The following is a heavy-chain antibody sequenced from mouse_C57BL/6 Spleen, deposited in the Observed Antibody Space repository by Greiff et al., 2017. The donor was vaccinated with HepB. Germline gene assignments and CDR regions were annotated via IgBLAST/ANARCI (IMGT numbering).Heavy chain of an antibody. CDR1: GYTFTDYY. CDR3: ASSWGAMDY. D-gene: IGHD4-1*01. CDR2: INPNNGGT. Sequence: VQLQQSGPELVKPGASVKISCKASGYTFTDYYMNWVKQSHGKSLEWIGDINPNNGGTSYNQKFKGKATLTVDKSSSTAYMELRSLTSEDSAVYYCASSWGAMDYWGQGTSVTVSS. V-gene: IGHV1-26*01. J-gene: IGHJ4*01.